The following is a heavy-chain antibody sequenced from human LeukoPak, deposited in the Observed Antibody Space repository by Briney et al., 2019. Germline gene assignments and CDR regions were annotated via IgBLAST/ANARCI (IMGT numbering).Heavy chain of an antibody. Sequence: PSETLSLTCTVSGGSISSYYWSWIRQPAGKGPEWIGRIYTSGSTNYNPSLKSRVTMSVDTSKNQFSLKLRSVTAADTAVYYCARENYDILTRYKWFDPWGQGTLVTVST. CDR1: GGSISSYY. CDR3: ARENYDILTRYKWFDP. CDR2: IYTSGST. V-gene: IGHV4-4*07. D-gene: IGHD3-9*01. J-gene: IGHJ5*02.